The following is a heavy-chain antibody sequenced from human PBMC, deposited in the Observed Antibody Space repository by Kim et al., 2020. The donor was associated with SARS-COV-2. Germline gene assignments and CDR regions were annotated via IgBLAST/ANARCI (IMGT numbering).Heavy chain of an antibody. V-gene: IGHV3-15*01. Sequence: GGSLRLSCAASGFTFSNAWMSWVRQAPGKGLEWVGRIKSKTDGGTTDYAAPVKGRFTISRDDSKNTLYLQMNSLKTEDTAVYYCTTDRFHITMENYYYDSSGYYLDDWGQETLVTVSS. J-gene: IGHJ4*02. D-gene: IGHD3-22*01. CDR3: TTDRFHITMENYYYDSSGYYLDD. CDR2: IKSKTDGGTT. CDR1: GFTFSNAW.